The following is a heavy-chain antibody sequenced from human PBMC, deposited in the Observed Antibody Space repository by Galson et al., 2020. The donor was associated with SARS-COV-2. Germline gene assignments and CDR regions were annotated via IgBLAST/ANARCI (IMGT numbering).Heavy chain of an antibody. Sequence: QRGESLKISCVASGFTFSSYGMHWVRQAPGKGLEWVAVIWYDGSNKYYADSVKGRFTISRDNSKNTLYLQMNSLRAEDTAVYYCARGIGAAGTFLGDNFDFWGQGTLVTVSS. CDR1: GFTFSSYG. J-gene: IGHJ4*02. D-gene: IGHD6-13*01. CDR2: IWYDGSNK. CDR3: ARGIGAAGTFLGDNFDF. V-gene: IGHV3-30*19.